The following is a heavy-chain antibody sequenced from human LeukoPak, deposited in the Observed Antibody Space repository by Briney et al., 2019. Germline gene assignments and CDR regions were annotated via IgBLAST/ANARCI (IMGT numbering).Heavy chain of an antibody. J-gene: IGHJ4*02. CDR1: GFTVSSNY. CDR3: ARDLDCSGGSCYSY. Sequence: QPGGSLRLSCAASGFTVSSNYMSWVRQAPGKGLEWVSVIYSGGSTYYADSVKGRFTISRDNSKNTLYIQMNSLRAEDTAVYYCARDLDCSGGSCYSYWGQGTLVTVSS. D-gene: IGHD2-15*01. V-gene: IGHV3-66*02. CDR2: IYSGGST.